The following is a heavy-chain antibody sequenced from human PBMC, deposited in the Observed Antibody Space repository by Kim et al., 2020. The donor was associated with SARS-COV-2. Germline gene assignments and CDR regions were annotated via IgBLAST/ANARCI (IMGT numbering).Heavy chain of an antibody. CDR3: ASALGATTGS. Sequence: DQYYVDSVRGRFTLSRDNAKNSVYLQMNILRDEDTAVYYCASALGATTGSWGQGTLVTVSS. V-gene: IGHV3-7*01. J-gene: IGHJ5*02. CDR2: DQ. D-gene: IGHD1-26*01.